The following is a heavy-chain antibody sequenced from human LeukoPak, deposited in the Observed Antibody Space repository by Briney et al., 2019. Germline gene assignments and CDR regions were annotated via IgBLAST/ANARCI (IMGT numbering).Heavy chain of an antibody. V-gene: IGHV4-30-2*01. Sequence: PSETLSLTCTVSGGSISSGGYYWSWIRQPPGKGLEWIGYIYHSGSTYYNPSLKSRVTISVDRSKNQFSLKLSSVTAADTAVYYCARVVTGGYDFWSGYLPFDWGQGTLVTVSS. J-gene: IGHJ4*02. CDR1: GGSISSGGYY. D-gene: IGHD3-3*01. CDR2: IYHSGST. CDR3: ARVVTGGYDFWSGYLPFD.